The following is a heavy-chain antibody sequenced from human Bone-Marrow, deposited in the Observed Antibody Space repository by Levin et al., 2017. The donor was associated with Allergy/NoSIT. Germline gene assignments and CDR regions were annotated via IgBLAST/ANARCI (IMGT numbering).Heavy chain of an antibody. Sequence: SQTLSLTCTVSGGSISSYYWSWIRQPPGKGLEWIGYIYYSGSTNYNPSLKSRVTISVDTSKNQFSLKLSSVTAADTAVYYCARAVITMIEAGDAFDIWGQGTMVTVSS. CDR3: ARAVITMIEAGDAFDI. D-gene: IGHD3-22*01. V-gene: IGHV4-59*01. CDR2: IYYSGST. CDR1: GGSISSYY. J-gene: IGHJ3*02.